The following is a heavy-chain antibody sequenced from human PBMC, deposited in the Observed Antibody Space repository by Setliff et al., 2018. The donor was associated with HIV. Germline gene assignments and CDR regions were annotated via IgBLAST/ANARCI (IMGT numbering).Heavy chain of an antibody. CDR3: ARDGLGEWELLIDY. Sequence: SETLSLTCTVSGGSISSSSYYWGWIRQPPGEGLEWIGSIYYSGSTYYNPSLKSRVTISVDTSKNQFPLKLSSVTAADTAVYYCARDGLGEWELLIDYWGQGTLVTVSS. CDR1: GGSISSSSYY. CDR2: IYYSGST. D-gene: IGHD1-26*01. J-gene: IGHJ4*02. V-gene: IGHV4-39*06.